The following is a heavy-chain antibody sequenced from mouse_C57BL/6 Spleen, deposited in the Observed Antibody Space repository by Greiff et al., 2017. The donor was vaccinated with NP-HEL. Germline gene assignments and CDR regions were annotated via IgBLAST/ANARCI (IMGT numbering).Heavy chain of an antibody. J-gene: IGHJ2*01. CDR1: GYTFTSYW. D-gene: IGHD1-1*01. V-gene: IGHV1-55*01. CDR3: ARTGGSTSYFDY. CDR2: IYPGSGST. Sequence: QVQLQQPGAELVKPGASVKMSCKASGYTFTSYWITWVKQRPGPGLEWIGDIYPGSGSTNYNEKFKSKATLTVDTSSSTAYMQRSSRTSEDSAVYYCARTGGSTSYFDYWGQGTTLTVSS.